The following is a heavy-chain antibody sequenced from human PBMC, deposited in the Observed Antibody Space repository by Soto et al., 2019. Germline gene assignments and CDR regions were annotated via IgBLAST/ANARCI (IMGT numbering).Heavy chain of an antibody. Sequence: PSETLSLPCTVSGGSISSYYWSWIRQPPGKGLEWIGHIYYNGNTYYNPSLKSRLTMSLDTSQNQFSLHLTSVIAADSASYFCARATTVTSSFFYYGLDVWGQGTTVTVSS. V-gene: IGHV4-59*06. D-gene: IGHD4-17*01. J-gene: IGHJ6*02. CDR3: ARATTVTSSFFYYGLDV. CDR2: IYYNGNT. CDR1: GGSISSYY.